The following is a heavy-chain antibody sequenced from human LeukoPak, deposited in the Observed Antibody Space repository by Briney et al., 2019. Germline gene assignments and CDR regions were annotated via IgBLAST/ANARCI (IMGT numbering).Heavy chain of an antibody. V-gene: IGHV5-51*01. J-gene: IGHJ3*02. CDR3: AVDSSGYSDAFDI. D-gene: IGHD3-22*01. Sequence: GESLKISCKGSGYSFTSYWIGWVRQMPGKGLEWMGIIYPGDSDTRCSPSFQGQVTISADKSISTAYLQWSSLKASDTAMYYCAVDSSGYSDAFDIWGQGTMVTVSS. CDR2: IYPGDSDT. CDR1: GYSFTSYW.